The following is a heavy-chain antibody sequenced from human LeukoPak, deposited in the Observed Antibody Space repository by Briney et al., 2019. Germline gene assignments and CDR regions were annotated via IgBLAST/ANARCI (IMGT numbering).Heavy chain of an antibody. CDR2: INSKSRYI. J-gene: IGHJ4*02. Sequence: GGSPRLSCAASGFTFSSYSMNWVRQAPGKGLEWVLSINSKSRYIYYADSLKGRFTISRDNGKNSVYLQMNSLRAEDTAVYFCARADSSSSRLDCWGQGTLVTVSS. V-gene: IGHV3-21*01. D-gene: IGHD6-6*01. CDR3: ARADSSSSRLDC. CDR1: GFTFSSYS.